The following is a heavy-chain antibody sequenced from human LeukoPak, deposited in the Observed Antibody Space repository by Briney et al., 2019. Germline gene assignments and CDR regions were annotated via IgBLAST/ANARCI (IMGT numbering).Heavy chain of an antibody. CDR3: AKDQDIVVVPAAPSGPSGMDV. Sequence: GGSLRLSCAASGFTFSSYAMHWVRQAPGKGLEWVAVISYDGSNKYYADSVKGRFTISRDNSKNTLYLQMNSLRAEDTAVYYCAKDQDIVVVPAAPSGPSGMDVWGQGTTVTVSS. CDR1: GFTFSSYA. CDR2: ISYDGSNK. V-gene: IGHV3-30*04. D-gene: IGHD2-2*01. J-gene: IGHJ6*02.